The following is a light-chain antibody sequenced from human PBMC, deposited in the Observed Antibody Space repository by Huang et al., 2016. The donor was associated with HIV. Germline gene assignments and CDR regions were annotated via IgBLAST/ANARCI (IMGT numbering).Light chain of an antibody. J-gene: IGKJ2*01. V-gene: IGKV3-15*01. CDR1: QSVSSN. Sequence: IVMTQSPATLSVSPGERATLSCRASQSVSSNLAWYQQKPDQPPRLLIYGASTRATGIPARFSGSGAETEFTLTISSLQSEDFAVYYCQQYNSWPPRYTFGLGTKLEVK. CDR3: QQYNSWPPRYT. CDR2: GAS.